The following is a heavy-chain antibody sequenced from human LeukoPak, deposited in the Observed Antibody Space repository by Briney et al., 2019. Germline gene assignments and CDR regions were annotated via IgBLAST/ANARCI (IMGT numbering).Heavy chain of an antibody. D-gene: IGHD2-2*01. V-gene: IGHV4-30-4*08. CDR3: ARDRRYCSSTSCYNWFDP. J-gene: IGHJ5*02. Sequence: SETLSLTCTVSGGSISSGDYYWSWIRQPPGKGLEWIGYIYYSGSTYYNPSLKSRVTISVDTSKNQFSLKLSSVTAADTAVYYCARDRRYCSSTSCYNWFDPWGQGTLVTVSS. CDR2: IYYSGST. CDR1: GGSISSGDYY.